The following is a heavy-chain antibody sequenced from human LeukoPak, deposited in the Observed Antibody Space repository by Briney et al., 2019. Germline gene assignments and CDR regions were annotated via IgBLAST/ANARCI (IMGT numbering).Heavy chain of an antibody. Sequence: SETLSLTCTVSGGSISNYYWSWIRQPPGKGLEWLGYVYNSGSTHYNPSLKSRVTISADTSKNQFSLKLSSVTAADTAVYYCERVDEYSYGPRIIYYFDYWGQGTLVTVSS. V-gene: IGHV4-59*01. CDR2: VYNSGST. J-gene: IGHJ4*02. CDR1: GGSISNYY. D-gene: IGHD5-18*01. CDR3: ERVDEYSYGPRIIYYFDY.